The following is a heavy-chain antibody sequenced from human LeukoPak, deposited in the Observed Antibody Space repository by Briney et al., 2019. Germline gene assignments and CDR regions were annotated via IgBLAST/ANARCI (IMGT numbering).Heavy chain of an antibody. CDR3: AKVLGGSGSNFDY. CDR2: ISGSGGST. Sequence: PGGSLRLTWAASALTFSSYAMNWVRQAQGKGLEWVSTISGSGGSTYYADSVNGRFTISRDNSKNTLYLQMNSLRAEDTAVYYCAKVLGGSGSNFDYWGQGTLVTVSS. V-gene: IGHV3-23*01. J-gene: IGHJ4*02. D-gene: IGHD3-10*01. CDR1: ALTFSSYA.